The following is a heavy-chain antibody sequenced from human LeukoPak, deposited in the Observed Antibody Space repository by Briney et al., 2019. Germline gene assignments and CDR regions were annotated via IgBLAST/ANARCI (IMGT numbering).Heavy chain of an antibody. V-gene: IGHV1-2*02. J-gene: IGHJ4*02. Sequence: GASVKVSCKASGYTFTGYYIHWVRQAPGQGLEWMAWINPISGGTIYAQKFQDRVTVTRDTSINTAYMELSRLTSDDTAVYFCARDRSLGFTNSPDFYFFDYWGRGTLVSVSS. CDR1: GYTFTGYY. CDR2: INPISGGT. D-gene: IGHD1-14*01. CDR3: ARDRSLGFTNSPDFYFFDY.